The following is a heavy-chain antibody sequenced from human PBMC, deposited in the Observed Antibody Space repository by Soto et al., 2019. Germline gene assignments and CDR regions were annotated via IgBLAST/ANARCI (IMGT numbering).Heavy chain of an antibody. V-gene: IGHV3-30*18. CDR3: AKDRNFLAIVKMATTGMDV. Sequence: GGSLRLSCAASGFTFNTYDMHWVRQAPGKGLEWVAVISYNGKNEHYADSLKGRFTISRDNSKNTVFLQMNSLTPEDTAVYYCAKDRNFLAIVKMATTGMDVWGQGTTVTV. CDR1: GFTFNTYD. J-gene: IGHJ6*02. D-gene: IGHD1-1*01. CDR2: ISYNGKNE.